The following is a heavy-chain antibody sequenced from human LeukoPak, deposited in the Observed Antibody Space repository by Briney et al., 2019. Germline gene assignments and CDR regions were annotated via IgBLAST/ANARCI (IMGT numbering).Heavy chain of an antibody. J-gene: IGHJ3*02. D-gene: IGHD6-13*01. CDR2: INPNSGGT. CDR1: GYTFTGYY. Sequence: ASVKVSCKASGYTFTGYYMHWVRQAPGQGLEWMGWINPNSGGTNYAQKFQGRVTMTRDTSISTAYMELSRLRSDDTAVYYCARDSTPLAAAGIVYVAFDIWGQGTMVTVSS. CDR3: ARDSTPLAAAGIVYVAFDI. V-gene: IGHV1-2*02.